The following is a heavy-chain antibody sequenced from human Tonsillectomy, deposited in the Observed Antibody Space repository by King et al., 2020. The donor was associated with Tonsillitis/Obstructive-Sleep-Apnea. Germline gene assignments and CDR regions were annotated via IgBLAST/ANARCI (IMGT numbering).Heavy chain of an antibody. CDR2: IYYSGST. J-gene: IGHJ5*02. CDR1: GGSISSGGYY. CDR3: ARGDEYYGSESYHAVWWFDP. Sequence: QLQESGPGLVKPSQTLSLTCTVSGGSISSGGYYWSWIRQHPGKGLEWIGYIYYSGSTYYNPSLKSRVTISVDTSKNQFSLKLSSVTAADTAVYYCARGDEYYGSESYHAVWWFDPWGQGTPVTVSS. D-gene: IGHD3-10*01. V-gene: IGHV4-31*03.